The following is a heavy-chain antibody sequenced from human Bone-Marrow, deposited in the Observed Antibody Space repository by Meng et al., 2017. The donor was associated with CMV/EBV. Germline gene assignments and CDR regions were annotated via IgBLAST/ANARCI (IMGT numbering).Heavy chain of an antibody. Sequence: SETLSLTCAISGDSVSATGGAWNWIRQSPSRGFEWLGRAFYWSKWSNDYAISVRGRITINPDTSKNQFSLQLTSVTPDDTAVYYCARGRNHGFDIWGQGTRVTGSS. CDR1: GDSVSATGGA. CDR2: AFYWSKWSN. CDR3: ARGRNHGFDI. J-gene: IGHJ3*02. V-gene: IGHV6-1*01.